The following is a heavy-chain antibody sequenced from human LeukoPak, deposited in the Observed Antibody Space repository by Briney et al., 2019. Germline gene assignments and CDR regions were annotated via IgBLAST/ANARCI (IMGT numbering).Heavy chain of an antibody. CDR2: IYYSGST. D-gene: IGHD5-24*01. Sequence: NPSETLSLTCTVSGGSISSYYWSWIRQPPGKGLEWIGCIYYSGSTNYNPSVKSRVTISVDTSKNQFSLKLTSVTAGDTAVYYCARSPGGGYKNYFDYWGQGTLVTVSS. V-gene: IGHV4-59*01. CDR1: GGSISSYY. CDR3: ARSPGGGYKNYFDY. J-gene: IGHJ4*02.